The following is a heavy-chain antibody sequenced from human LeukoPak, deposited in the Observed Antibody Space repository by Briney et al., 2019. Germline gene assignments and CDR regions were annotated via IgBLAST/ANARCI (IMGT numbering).Heavy chain of an antibody. CDR3: AKDSSSPGENWFDP. J-gene: IGHJ5*02. CDR2: MSYDGSTQ. V-gene: IGHV3-30*18. Sequence: GGSLRLSCAVSGFTSSDYSMHWVRQAPGKGLEWVAVMSYDGSTQYYADSVKGRFTISRDNSKNSLYLQMNSLRTEDTALYYCAKDSSSPGENWFDPWGQGTLVTVSS. CDR1: GFTSSDYS. D-gene: IGHD6-6*01.